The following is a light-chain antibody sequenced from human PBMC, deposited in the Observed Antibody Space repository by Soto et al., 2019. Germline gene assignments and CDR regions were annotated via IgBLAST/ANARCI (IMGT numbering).Light chain of an antibody. J-gene: IGKJ4*01. CDR3: QQYNNWPPIT. CDR2: GAS. V-gene: IGKV3-15*01. Sequence: EIVMTQSPATLSVSPGERATLSCRASQRVSGNLAWYQQKPGQAPRLLIYGASTRATGSPARCSGSGSGTEFTLPISSLQSEDFAVYYYQQYNNWPPITFGGGTKVEIE. CDR1: QRVSGN.